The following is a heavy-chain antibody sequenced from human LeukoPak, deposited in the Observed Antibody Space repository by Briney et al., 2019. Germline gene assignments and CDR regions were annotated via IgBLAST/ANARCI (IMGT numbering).Heavy chain of an antibody. CDR3: ARGPYSSGSSADY. CDR2: TSSSDTYT. Sequence: GGSLRLSRAASGFTFSDYYMSWIRQAPGKGLEWVSYTSSSDTYTNYADSVKGRFTISRDNAKNSLYLQMNSLRAEDTAVYYCARGPYSSGSSADYWGQGTLVTVSS. J-gene: IGHJ4*02. V-gene: IGHV3-11*06. CDR1: GFTFSDYY. D-gene: IGHD6-19*01.